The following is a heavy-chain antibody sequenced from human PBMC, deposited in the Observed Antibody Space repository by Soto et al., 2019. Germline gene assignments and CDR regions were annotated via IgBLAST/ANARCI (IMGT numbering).Heavy chain of an antibody. CDR1: GFSLGSYG. D-gene: IGHD6-13*01. J-gene: IGHJ4*02. Sequence: QVQLVESGGGVVQPGRSLRLSCAESGFSLGSYGMHWVRQAPGKGLEWVAVIGFDGNNDYYANSVKGRFTISRDNSGNTLYLEMKSLRVEDTAVYYCAREIGYSSTWPSYWGPGTLVTVSS. V-gene: IGHV3-33*01. CDR3: AREIGYSSTWPSY. CDR2: IGFDGNND.